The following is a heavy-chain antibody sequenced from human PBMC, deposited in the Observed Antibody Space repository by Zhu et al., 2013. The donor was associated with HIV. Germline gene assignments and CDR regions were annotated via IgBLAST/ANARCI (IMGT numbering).Heavy chain of an antibody. CDR3: AREGQWLVHGGYYFDY. CDR1: GYTFTSYY. V-gene: IGHV1-46*01. Sequence: QVQLVQSGAEVKKPGASVKVSCKASGYTFTSYYMVWVRQAPGQGLEWMGVINPSGGSTSYEQKFQGRVTMIRDTSTSTVYMELSSLRSEDTAVYYCAREGQWLVHGGYYFDYWGQGNPGHRLL. D-gene: IGHD6-19*01. CDR2: INPSGGST. J-gene: IGHJ4*02.